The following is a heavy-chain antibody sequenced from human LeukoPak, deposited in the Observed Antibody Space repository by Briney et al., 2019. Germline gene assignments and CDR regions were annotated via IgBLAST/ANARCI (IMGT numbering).Heavy chain of an antibody. Sequence: GGSLRLSCAASGFTFSSHSMNWVRQAPGEGLEWVSYISSSSSTIYYADSVKDRFTISRDNAKNSLYLQMNSLRAEDTAVYYCARGAYYYEDWGQGTLVTVSS. D-gene: IGHD3-22*01. CDR2: ISSSSSTI. CDR1: GFTFSSHS. CDR3: ARGAYYYED. J-gene: IGHJ4*02. V-gene: IGHV3-48*01.